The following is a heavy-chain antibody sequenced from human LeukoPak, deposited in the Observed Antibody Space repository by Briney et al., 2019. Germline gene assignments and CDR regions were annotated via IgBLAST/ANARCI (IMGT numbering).Heavy chain of an antibody. Sequence: PGEPLRLSCAASGLTLRKYNMNWVRQAAGKGLEWVASIRRSSTDKYYADLMKGPFTISRDHAKHPVYLEANSGRPEDTAVYDCARGRYDSSGYYALFEYWGRRTLVTVSS. CDR3: ARGRYDSSGYYALFEY. V-gene: IGHV3-21*01. D-gene: IGHD3-22*01. CDR2: IRRSSTDK. J-gene: IGHJ4*02. CDR1: GLTLRKYN.